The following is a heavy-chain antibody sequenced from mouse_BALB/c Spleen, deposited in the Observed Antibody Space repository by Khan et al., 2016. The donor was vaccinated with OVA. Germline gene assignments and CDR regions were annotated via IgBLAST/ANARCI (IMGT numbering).Heavy chain of an antibody. CDR3: TRDRSDY. J-gene: IGHJ2*01. CDR2: INPTSGYT. Sequence: QVQLQQSGAELAKPGASVKMSCKASGYTFTTYWMHWVKQRPGQGLEWIGYINPTSGYTDYNEKFKDRATLSADKSSSTAYMQLSSLTSEDSAVDYCTRDRSDYWGQGTTRTGSS. V-gene: IGHV1-7*01. CDR1: GYTFTTYW.